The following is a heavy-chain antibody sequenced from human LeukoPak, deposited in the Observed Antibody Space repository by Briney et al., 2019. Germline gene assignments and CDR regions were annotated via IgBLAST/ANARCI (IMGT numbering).Heavy chain of an antibody. CDR2: ISYDGSNK. D-gene: IGHD6-13*01. CDR3: AKDEGQQQLEYNFDY. J-gene: IGHJ4*02. Sequence: GGSLRLSCAASGFTFSSYGMHWVRQAPGKGLEWVAVISYDGSNKYYADSVKGRFTISRDNSKNTLYLQMNSLGAEATAVYYCAKDEGQQQLEYNFDYWGQGTLVTVSS. V-gene: IGHV3-30*18. CDR1: GFTFSSYG.